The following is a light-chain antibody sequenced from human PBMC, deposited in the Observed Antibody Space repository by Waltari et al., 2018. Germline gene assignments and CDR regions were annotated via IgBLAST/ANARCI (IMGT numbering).Light chain of an antibody. CDR2: GKN. Sequence: SSELTQDPAVSVALGQTVRITCQGASLRTYYVSWFHQEPGQAPALVIYGKNNRPPGIPDRFSASSSGSTASLTIIGAQAEDEADYYCHSRDSSGNVLIGGGTKLTVV. V-gene: IGLV3-19*01. CDR1: SLRTYY. CDR3: HSRDSSGNVL. J-gene: IGLJ2*01.